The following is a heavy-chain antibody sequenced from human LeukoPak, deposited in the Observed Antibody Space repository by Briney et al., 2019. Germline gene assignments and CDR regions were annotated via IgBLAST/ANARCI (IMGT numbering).Heavy chain of an antibody. CDR1: GYTFTSYS. CDR2: IDANTGNP. J-gene: IGHJ4*02. Sequence: ASVKVPCKASGYTFTSYSMNWVRQAPGQGLEWMGWIDANTGNPTYVQGFTGRFVFSLDTSVSTAYLQISSLKAEDTAVYYCAKDTWDYWGQGTLVTVSS. CDR3: AKDTWDY. V-gene: IGHV7-4-1*02.